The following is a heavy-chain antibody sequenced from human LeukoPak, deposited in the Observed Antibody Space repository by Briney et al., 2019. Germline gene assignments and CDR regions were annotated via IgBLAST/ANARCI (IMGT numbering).Heavy chain of an antibody. CDR2: IQSKADGGTT. D-gene: IGHD6-19*01. Sequence: GGSLRLSCAASGFTFSNAWMSWVRQAPGKGLEWVGRIQSKADGGTTDYAAPVKGGFTISRDDSKNTLYLQMNSLKTEDTAVYYCTTTYISGWLYYFDYWGQGTLVTVSS. CDR3: TTTYISGWLYYFDY. J-gene: IGHJ4*02. V-gene: IGHV3-15*01. CDR1: GFTFSNAW.